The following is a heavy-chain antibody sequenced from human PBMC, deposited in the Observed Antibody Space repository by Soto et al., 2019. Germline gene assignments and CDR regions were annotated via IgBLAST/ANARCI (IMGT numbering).Heavy chain of an antibody. D-gene: IGHD3-22*01. CDR3: AGDSPHDSGVAGDY. CDR2: INGDGSTT. Sequence: EVQLVESGGDLVQPGGSLRLSCAASGFTFSTYWMHWVRQAPGKGLVWVSRINGDGSTTTYADSVKGRLTISRDNAKNTVYLQMSSLRAEDTAVYYCAGDSPHDSGVAGDYWGQGTLVTVSS. CDR1: GFTFSTYW. V-gene: IGHV3-74*01. J-gene: IGHJ4*02.